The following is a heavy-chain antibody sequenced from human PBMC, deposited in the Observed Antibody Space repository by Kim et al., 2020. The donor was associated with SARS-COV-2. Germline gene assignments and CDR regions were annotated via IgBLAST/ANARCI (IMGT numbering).Heavy chain of an antibody. CDR1: GFTFDDYA. V-gene: IGHV3-9*01. Sequence: GGSLRLSCAASGFTFDDYAMHWVRQAPGKGLEWVSGISWNSGSIGYADSVKGRFTISRDNAKNSLYLQMNSLRAEDTALYYCAKAGGLRFPRSSYYYGMDVWGQGTTVTV. CDR3: AKAGGLRFPRSSYYYGMDV. CDR2: ISWNSGSI. D-gene: IGHD5-12*01. J-gene: IGHJ6*02.